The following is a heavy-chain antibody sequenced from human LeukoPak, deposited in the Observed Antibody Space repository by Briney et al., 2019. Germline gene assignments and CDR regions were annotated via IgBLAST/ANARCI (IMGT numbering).Heavy chain of an antibody. V-gene: IGHV3-30*18. CDR2: ISYDGSNK. Sequence: GGSLRLSCAASGFTFSSYGMHWVRQAPGKGLEWVAVISYDGSNKYYADSVKGRFTISRDNSKNTLYLQMNSLRAEDTAVYYCAKDQGIVVVTAILDYWGQGTLVTVSP. CDR1: GFTFSSYG. D-gene: IGHD2-21*02. J-gene: IGHJ4*02. CDR3: AKDQGIVVVTAILDY.